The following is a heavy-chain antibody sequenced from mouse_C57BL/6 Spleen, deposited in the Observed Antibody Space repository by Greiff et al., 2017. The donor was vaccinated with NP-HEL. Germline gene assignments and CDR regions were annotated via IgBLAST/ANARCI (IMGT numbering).Heavy chain of an antibody. CDR2: IDPSAGYT. D-gene: IGHD2-1*01. Sequence: QVQLQQPGAELVMPGASVKLSCKASGYTFTSYWMHWVKQRPGQGLEWIGEIDPSAGYTNYNQKFKGKSTLTVDKSSSTAYMQLSSLTSEDSAVYYCARGLLSPYYFDYWGQGTTLTVSS. V-gene: IGHV1-69*01. CDR3: ARGLLSPYYFDY. CDR1: GYTFTSYW. J-gene: IGHJ2*01.